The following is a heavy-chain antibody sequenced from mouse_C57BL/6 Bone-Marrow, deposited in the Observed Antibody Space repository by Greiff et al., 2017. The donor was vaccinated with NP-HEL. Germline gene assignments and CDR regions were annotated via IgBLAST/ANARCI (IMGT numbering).Heavy chain of an antibody. V-gene: IGHV1-50*01. CDR3: AADGYYWYFDG. CDR1: GYTFTSYW. CDR2: IDPSDSYT. D-gene: IGHD2-3*01. Sequence: VQLQQPGAELVKPGASVKLSCKASGYTFTSYWMQWVKQRPGQGLEWIGEIDPSDSYTNYNQKFKGKATLTVDTSSSTAYMQLSSLTSEDSAVYYCAADGYYWYFDGWGTGTTVTVSS. J-gene: IGHJ1*03.